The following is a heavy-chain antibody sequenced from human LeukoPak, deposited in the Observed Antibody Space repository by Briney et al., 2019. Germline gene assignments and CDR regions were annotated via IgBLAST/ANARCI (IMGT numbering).Heavy chain of an antibody. D-gene: IGHD5-12*01. CDR2: ISWNSGSI. CDR1: GFTFDDYA. J-gene: IGHJ4*02. Sequence: GGSLRLSCAASGFTFDDYAMHWVRQAPGKGLEWVAGISWNSGSIGYADSVKGRFTISRDNAKNSLYLQMNSLRAEDTALYYCAKGESATICSFFDYWGQGTLVTVSS. V-gene: IGHV3-9*01. CDR3: AKGESATICSFFDY.